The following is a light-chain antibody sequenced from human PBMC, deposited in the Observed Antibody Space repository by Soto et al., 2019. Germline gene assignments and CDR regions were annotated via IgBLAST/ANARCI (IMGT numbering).Light chain of an antibody. CDR1: QSISSW. J-gene: IGKJ1*01. V-gene: IGKV1-5*01. CDR2: DAS. CDR3: QQYNSYSWT. Sequence: DIQMTQSPSTLSASVGDRVTITCRASQSISSWLAWYQQKPGKAPKLLIYDASSLESGVPSRFSGSGSGTKFTLTISSLLPDDFATYYCQQYNSYSWTFGQGTKVDIK.